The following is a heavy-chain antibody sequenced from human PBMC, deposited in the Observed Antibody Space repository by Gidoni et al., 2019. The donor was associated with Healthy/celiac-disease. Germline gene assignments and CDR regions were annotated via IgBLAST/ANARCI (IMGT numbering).Heavy chain of an antibody. CDR3: ARMRADAFDI. V-gene: IGHV3-33*01. CDR2: IWYDGINK. J-gene: IGHJ3*02. CDR1: GFTFSSYG. Sequence: QVQLVESGGGVVQPGRSLRLSCAASGFTFSSYGMHWVRQAPGKGLEWVAVIWYDGINKYYADSVKGRFTISRYNYKNTLYLQMNSLRAEDTAVYYCARMRADAFDIWGQGTMVTVSS.